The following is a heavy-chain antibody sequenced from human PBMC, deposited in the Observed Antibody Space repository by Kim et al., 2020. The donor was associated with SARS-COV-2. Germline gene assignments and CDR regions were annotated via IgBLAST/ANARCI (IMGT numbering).Heavy chain of an antibody. V-gene: IGHV3-7*03. Sequence: KYCVAAVKCRFTISRDDDKHALYLRMNSLRAKDTAVYYCARDATRGGDNDCWGQGTLVTVSS. CDR3: ARDATRGGDNDC. CDR2: K. J-gene: IGHJ4*02. D-gene: IGHD2-21*02.